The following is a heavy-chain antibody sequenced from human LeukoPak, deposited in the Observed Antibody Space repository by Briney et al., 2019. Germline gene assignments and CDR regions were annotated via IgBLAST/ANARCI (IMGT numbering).Heavy chain of an antibody. D-gene: IGHD3-10*01. V-gene: IGHV3-21*01. CDR3: AKVAKYYYGPETYYFFEQ. CDR1: GFTFSSYS. Sequence: GGSLRLSCAASGFTFSSYSMNWVRQAPGKGLEWVSSISSSSSYIYYADSVKGRFTISRDNAKNSLYLQMNSLRVEDTAVYYCAKVAKYYYGPETYYFFEQWGQGTPVTASP. CDR2: ISSSSSYI. J-gene: IGHJ4*02.